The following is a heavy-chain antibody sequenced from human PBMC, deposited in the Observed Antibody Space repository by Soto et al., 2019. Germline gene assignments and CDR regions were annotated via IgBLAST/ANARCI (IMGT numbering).Heavy chain of an antibody. CDR3: ARRPTPTTYYYYGMDV. CDR1: GYSFTSYW. CDR2: IYPGDSDT. D-gene: IGHD1-1*01. Sequence: PGESLKISCKGSGYSFTSYWIGWVRQMPGKGLEWMGIIYPGDSDTRYSPSFQGQVTISADKSISTAYLQWSSLKASDTAMYYCARRPTPTTYYYYGMDVWGQGTTVTVSS. J-gene: IGHJ6*02. V-gene: IGHV5-51*01.